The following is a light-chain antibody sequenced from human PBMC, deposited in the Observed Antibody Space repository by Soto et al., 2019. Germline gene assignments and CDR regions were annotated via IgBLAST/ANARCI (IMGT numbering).Light chain of an antibody. CDR1: QTVSSTY. CDR2: GTS. V-gene: IGKV3-20*01. CDR3: QHYGS. Sequence: EIVLTQSPGTLSLYPGERVTLSCRASQTVSSTYLAWYQQRPGQAPRLLIFGTSNRATDIPDRFSGSGSGTDFTLTISRLEPEDFAVYFCQHYGSFGQGTKVDIK. J-gene: IGKJ1*01.